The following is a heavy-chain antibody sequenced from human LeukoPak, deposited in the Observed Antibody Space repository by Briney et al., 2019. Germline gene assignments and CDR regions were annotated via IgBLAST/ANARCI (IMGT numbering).Heavy chain of an antibody. D-gene: IGHD2-2*01. CDR2: IYYSGST. J-gene: IGHJ5*02. V-gene: IGHV4-59*01. Sequence: PSETLSHTFTVSGGSISSYYWSWIRQPPGKGLEWIGYIYYSGSTNYNPSLKSRVTISVDTSKNQFSLKLSSVTAADTAVYYCARDQSYCSSTICLGWFDLCLQGNLVTVSS. CDR3: ARDQSYCSSTICLGWFDL. CDR1: GGSISSYY.